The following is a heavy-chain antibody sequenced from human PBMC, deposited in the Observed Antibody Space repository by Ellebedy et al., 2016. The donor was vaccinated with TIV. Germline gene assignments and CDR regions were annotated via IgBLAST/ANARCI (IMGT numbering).Heavy chain of an antibody. V-gene: IGHV4-34*01. D-gene: IGHD2-15*01. CDR2: INHSGST. J-gene: IGHJ6*02. Sequence: MPSETLSLTCAVYGGSFSGYYWSWIRQPPGKGLEWIGEINHSGSTNYNPSLKSRVTVSVDTSKNQFSLKLSSVTAADTAVYYCARGLRVVVAATSYYYYGMDVWGQGTTVTVSS. CDR1: GGSFSGYY. CDR3: ARGLRVVVAATSYYYYGMDV.